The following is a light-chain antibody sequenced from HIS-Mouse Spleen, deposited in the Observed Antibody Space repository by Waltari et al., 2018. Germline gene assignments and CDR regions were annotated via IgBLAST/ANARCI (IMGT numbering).Light chain of an antibody. CDR2: AAS. J-gene: IGKJ1*01. Sequence: DILLTQSPSFLSASVGDRVTITCRASQGISSYLAWYQQKPGKAPKLLIYAASTLQSGVPSRFSGSGSGTEFTLTIRSLQPEDFATYYCQQLNSYPPTFGQGTKVEIK. CDR1: QGISSY. V-gene: IGKV1-9*01. CDR3: QQLNSYPPT.